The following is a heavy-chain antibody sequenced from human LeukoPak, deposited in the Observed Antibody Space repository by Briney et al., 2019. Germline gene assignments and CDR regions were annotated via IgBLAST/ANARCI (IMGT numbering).Heavy chain of an antibody. CDR2: ISYSGVST. J-gene: IGHJ4*02. CDR3: ARSISSSSSFDY. Sequence: GGSLRLSCAASGFTFSSHAMSWVRQAPGKGLEWVSGISYSGVSTYYGDSVKGRFTISRDNAENTLYLQMDSLRAEDTAVYYCARSISSSSSFDYWGQGTLVTVSS. D-gene: IGHD6-6*01. V-gene: IGHV3-23*01. CDR1: GFTFSSHA.